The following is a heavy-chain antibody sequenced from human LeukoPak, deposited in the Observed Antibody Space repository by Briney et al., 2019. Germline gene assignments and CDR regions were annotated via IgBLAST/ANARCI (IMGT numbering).Heavy chain of an antibody. J-gene: IGHJ4*02. CDR1: GGSISSGDYY. Sequence: PSQTLSLTCTVSGGSISSGDYYWSWIRQPPGKGLEWIGYIYYSGSTYYNPSLMSRVTISVDTSKNQFSLKLSSVTAADTAVYYCARDGFWSGYYRERYFDYWGQGTLVTVSS. CDR3: ARDGFWSGYYRERYFDY. D-gene: IGHD3-3*01. CDR2: IYYSGST. V-gene: IGHV4-30-4*08.